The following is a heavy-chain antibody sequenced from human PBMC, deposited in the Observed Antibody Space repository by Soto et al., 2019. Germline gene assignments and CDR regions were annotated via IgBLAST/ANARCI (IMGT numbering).Heavy chain of an antibody. Sequence: GASVKVSCKASGYTFTSYYMHWVRQAPGQGLEWMGIINPSGGSTSYAQKFQGRVTMTRDTSTSTVYMELSSLRSEDTAVYYCARSLPVVPAAIRGVALQPTGFDPWGQGTLVTVSS. CDR2: INPSGGST. V-gene: IGHV1-46*01. CDR3: ARSLPVVPAAIRGVALQPTGFDP. CDR1: GYTFTSYY. D-gene: IGHD2-2*02. J-gene: IGHJ5*02.